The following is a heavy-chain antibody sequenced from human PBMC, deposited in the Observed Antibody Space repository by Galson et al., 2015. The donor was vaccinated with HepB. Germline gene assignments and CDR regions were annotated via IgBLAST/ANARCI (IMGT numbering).Heavy chain of an antibody. J-gene: IGHJ4*02. CDR3: ANDVYSWGAVGTIDY. D-gene: IGHD6-13*01. Sequence: SLRLSCAASGFNFNDYAMHWVRQAPGKGLEWVAAISPDGSYRPYAESVKGRFTISRDNSDNTLSLQMNSLRPEDTAIYYCANDVYSWGAVGTIDYWGRGTLVTVSS. V-gene: IGHV3-30-3*02. CDR1: GFNFNDYA. CDR2: ISPDGSYR.